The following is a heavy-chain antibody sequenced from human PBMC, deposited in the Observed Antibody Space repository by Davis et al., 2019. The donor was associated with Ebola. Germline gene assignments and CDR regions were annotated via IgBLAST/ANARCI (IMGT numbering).Heavy chain of an antibody. CDR3: ASLLTYYYGSGIYSSPYYFDY. CDR2: YYYTGTT. J-gene: IGHJ4*02. V-gene: IGHV4-30-2*03. CDR1: GGFVSSGGYS. D-gene: IGHD3-10*01. Sequence: SETLSLTCAVSGGFVSSGGYSWSWIRQPPGKGLEWIGYYYYTGTTYYNPSLKSRVTISVDTSKNQFSLKLSSVTAADTAVYYCASLLTYYYGSGIYSSPYYFDYWGQGTLVTVSS.